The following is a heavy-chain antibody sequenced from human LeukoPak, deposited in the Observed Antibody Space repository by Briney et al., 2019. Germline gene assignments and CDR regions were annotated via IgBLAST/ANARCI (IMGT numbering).Heavy chain of an antibody. J-gene: IGHJ6*04. V-gene: IGHV3-23*01. CDR2: ISGSGGST. D-gene: IGHD3-10*02. Sequence: GGSLRLSCAASGFTFSSYGMRWVRQAPGKGLEWVSTISGSGGSTCYADSVKGRFTISRDNSKNTLYLQMNSLRAEDTAVYYCAELGITMIGGVWGKGTTVTISS. CDR1: GFTFSSYG. CDR3: AELGITMIGGV.